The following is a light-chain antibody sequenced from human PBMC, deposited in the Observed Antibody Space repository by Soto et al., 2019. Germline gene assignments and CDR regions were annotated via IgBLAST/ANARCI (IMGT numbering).Light chain of an antibody. J-gene: IGKJ4*01. CDR3: QQYDNFPLT. V-gene: IGKV1-33*01. Sequence: DIQMTQSPSSLSASVGDRVTITCQASQDISTFLNWYQQKPGRAPRLLIYDVSNLEAGVPSRFSGSGSGTFSSLTISSLQPEDFARYFSQQYDNFPLTFGGGTRVEI. CDR2: DVS. CDR1: QDISTF.